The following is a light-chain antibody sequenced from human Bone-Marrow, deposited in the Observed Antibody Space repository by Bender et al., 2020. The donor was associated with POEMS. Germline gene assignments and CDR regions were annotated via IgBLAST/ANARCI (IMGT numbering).Light chain of an antibody. Sequence: QSALTQPASVSASPRQSITISCTGTSSDVGIYSRVSWYQQLPGNAPKLLIYEGAKRPSGVSSRFSASWSGNTASLTISGLQAGDEADYYCSSYDGTTLVLFGGGTKLTVL. V-gene: IGLV2-23*01. CDR1: SSDVGIYSR. J-gene: IGLJ2*01. CDR2: EGA. CDR3: SSYDGTTLVL.